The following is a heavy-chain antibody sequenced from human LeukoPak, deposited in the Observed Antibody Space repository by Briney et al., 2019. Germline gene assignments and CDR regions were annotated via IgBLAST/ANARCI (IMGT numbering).Heavy chain of an antibody. CDR1: GFTFSSYW. J-gene: IGHJ4*02. Sequence: GGSLRLCCAASGFTFSSYWMHWVRQAPGKGLVWVSRINIDGSTSNYADSVKGRFTISRDNAKNAVYLQMNSLRVEDTAVYYCARASALATPPFAYWGQGTLVTVSS. CDR3: ARASALATPPFAY. V-gene: IGHV3-74*01. D-gene: IGHD5-24*01. CDR2: INIDGSTS.